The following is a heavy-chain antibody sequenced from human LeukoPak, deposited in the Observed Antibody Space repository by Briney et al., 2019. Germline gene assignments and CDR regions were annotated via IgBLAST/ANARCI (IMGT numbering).Heavy chain of an antibody. CDR3: ARGPTYVVPAAAYYFDY. CDR2: MNPDSGNT. D-gene: IGHD2-2*01. J-gene: IGHJ4*02. Sequence: ASVKVSCKASGYTFTSYDINWVRQATGQGLEWMGWMNPDSGNTGYAQKFQGRVTMTRNTSISTAYMELSSLRSEDTAVCYCARGPTYVVPAAAYYFDYWGQGTLVTVSS. CDR1: GYTFTSYD. V-gene: IGHV1-8*01.